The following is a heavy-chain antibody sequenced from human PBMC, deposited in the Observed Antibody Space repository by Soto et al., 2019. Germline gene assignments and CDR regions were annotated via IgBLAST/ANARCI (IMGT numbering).Heavy chain of an antibody. CDR1: GGSISSNSYY. J-gene: IGHJ4*02. CDR3: ARHPAYGGVWWESDGCEY. D-gene: IGHD3-16*01. V-gene: IGHV4-39*01. CDR2: LFYSGAT. Sequence: LSLTCTVSGGSISSNSYYWDWIRQPPGKGLEWIGSLFYSGATYHNPSLQSRVTISVDTSKNQFSLHLSSVTAADTAVYYGARHPAYGGVWWESDGCEYWGQGTLVTVCS.